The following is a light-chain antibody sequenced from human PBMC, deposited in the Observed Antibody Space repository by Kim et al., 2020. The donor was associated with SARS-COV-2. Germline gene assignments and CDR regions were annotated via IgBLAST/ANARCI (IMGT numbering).Light chain of an antibody. CDR2: DAF. CDR1: QSLSSD. Sequence: EMVMTQSPATLSVSPGERDTLSCRASQSLSSDLAWYQQRPGQAPRLLIYDAFTRATGIPARFSGSGSGTDFSLTISSLQSEDFGVYYCQQYNAWPLTFGGGTKVEIK. V-gene: IGKV3-15*01. CDR3: QQYNAWPLT. J-gene: IGKJ4*01.